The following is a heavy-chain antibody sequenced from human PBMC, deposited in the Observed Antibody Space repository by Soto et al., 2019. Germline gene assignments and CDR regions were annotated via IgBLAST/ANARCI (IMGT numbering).Heavy chain of an antibody. D-gene: IGHD3-3*01. CDR2: IKGKTEGGTT. CDR3: TTVPSGWRAPGG. J-gene: IGHJ4*02. Sequence: EVQLVESGGGLVKPGGSLRLSCAASGFTVTNAWMSWVRQAPGKGLEWVGRIKGKTEGGTTDYAAPVRGRFTMSRDDSRNTLYLQMNSLKTEDTAMYYCTTVPSGWRAPGGWGQGTLVTVSS. CDR1: GFTVTNAW. V-gene: IGHV3-15*01.